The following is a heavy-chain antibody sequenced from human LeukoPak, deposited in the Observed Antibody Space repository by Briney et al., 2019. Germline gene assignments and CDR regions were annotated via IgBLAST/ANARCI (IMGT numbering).Heavy chain of an antibody. CDR1: GFTFSSYA. CDR3: VKGSVLLRYCSSTSCYGAPQNYYYGMDV. CDR2: ISSNGGST. J-gene: IGHJ6*04. V-gene: IGHV3-64D*06. Sequence: PGGSLRLSCSASGFTFSSYAMHWVRQAPGKGLEYVSAISSNGGSTYYAESVKGRFTISRDNSKNTLYLQMSSLRAEDTAVYYCVKGSVLLRYCSSTSCYGAPQNYYYGMDVWGKGTTVTVSS. D-gene: IGHD2-2*01.